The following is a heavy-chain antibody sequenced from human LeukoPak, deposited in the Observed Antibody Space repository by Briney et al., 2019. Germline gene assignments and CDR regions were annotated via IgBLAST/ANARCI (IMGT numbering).Heavy chain of an antibody. V-gene: IGHV3-64*01. Sequence: GGSLRLSCAASGFTFSLYAMHWVRQAPGRGLEYVSAITNNGGSTYYANSVKGRFTISRDNSENTLYLQMGSLRAEDMAVYYCAKDLGKEIWFGELLVYYYYGMDVWGQGTTVTVSS. CDR2: ITNNGGST. J-gene: IGHJ6*02. CDR1: GFTFSLYA. D-gene: IGHD3-10*01. CDR3: AKDLGKEIWFGELLVYYYYGMDV.